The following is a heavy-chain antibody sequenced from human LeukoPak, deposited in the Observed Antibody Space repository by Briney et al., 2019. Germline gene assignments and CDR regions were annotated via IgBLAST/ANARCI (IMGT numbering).Heavy chain of an antibody. J-gene: IGHJ4*02. Sequence: PSETLSLTCTVSGGSLSSHYWSWIRQPPGKGPEWIAYLFDSVNTKDNPSLQSRLTLSADTSKNQFSLRLSSVTAADTAVYYCATIKRGSIFGYFDFWGQGIKATVSS. CDR3: ATIKRGSIFGYFDF. CDR2: LFDSVNT. D-gene: IGHD5-18*01. CDR1: GGSLSSHY. V-gene: IGHV4-59*11.